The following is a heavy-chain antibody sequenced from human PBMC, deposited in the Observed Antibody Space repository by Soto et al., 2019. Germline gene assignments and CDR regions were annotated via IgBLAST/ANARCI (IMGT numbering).Heavy chain of an antibody. CDR2: IIPILGIA. CDR3: ATSIVGATGAFDI. V-gene: IGHV1-69*02. D-gene: IGHD1-26*01. J-gene: IGHJ3*02. CDR1: GGTFSSYT. Sequence: QVQLVQSGAEVKKPGSSVKVSCKASGGTFSSYTISWVRQAPGQGLEWMGRIIPILGIANYAQKFQGRVTITADKSTSTAYMELSSLRSEDTAVYYCATSIVGATGAFDIWGQGTMVTVSS.